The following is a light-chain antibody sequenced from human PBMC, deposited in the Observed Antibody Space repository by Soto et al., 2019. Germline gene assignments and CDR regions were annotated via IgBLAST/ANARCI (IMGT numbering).Light chain of an antibody. V-gene: IGKV1-39*01. CDR1: QIISSY. J-gene: IGKJ1*01. Sequence: ILMTQSPSSLSASVGDRVTITCRASQIISSYLNWYQQKPGKAPKLLIYAASSLQSGVPSRFSGSGSGTEFTLTISSLQPDDFATYYCQHYDSYSEAFGQGTKVDI. CDR3: QHYDSYSEA. CDR2: AAS.